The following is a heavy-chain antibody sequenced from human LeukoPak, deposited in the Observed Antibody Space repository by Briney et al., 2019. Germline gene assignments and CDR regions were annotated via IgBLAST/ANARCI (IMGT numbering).Heavy chain of an antibody. V-gene: IGHV4-59*01. CDR2: IYYSGST. J-gene: IGHJ4*02. Sequence: SETLSLTCSVSGGSISSYYWSWIRQPPGKGLEWIGYIYYSGSTYYNPSLKSRVTISVDTSKNQFSLRLSSVTAADTAVYYCARVTGYVVEDYFVYWGQGTLVTVSS. CDR1: GGSISSYY. CDR3: ARVTGYVVEDYFVY. D-gene: IGHD2-15*01.